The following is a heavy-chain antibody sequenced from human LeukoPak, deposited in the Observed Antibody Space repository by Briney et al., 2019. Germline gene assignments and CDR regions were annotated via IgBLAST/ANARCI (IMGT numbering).Heavy chain of an antibody. CDR3: ARATGYYYDSSGYYPFDY. Sequence: SETLSLTCTVSGGSISSGGYYWSWIRQHPGKGLEWIGYIYYSGSTYYNPSLKCRVTISVDTSKNQFSLKLSSVTAADTAVYYCARATGYYYDSSGYYPFDYWGQGTLVTVSS. CDR1: GGSISSGGYY. CDR2: IYYSGST. D-gene: IGHD3-22*01. J-gene: IGHJ4*02. V-gene: IGHV4-31*03.